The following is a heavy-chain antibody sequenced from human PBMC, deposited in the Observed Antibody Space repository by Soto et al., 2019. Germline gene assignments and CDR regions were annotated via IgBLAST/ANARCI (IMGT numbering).Heavy chain of an antibody. CDR3: AHLPEYYQDDWFEP. Sequence: QITLKESGPTLVKPTQTLTLTCTFSGFSLTTRGVGVGWIRQPPGKALECLALIYWDYDKRHSPSLQSRLSLTKNPSTDEAVLTMTNVYPVAAATYYCAHLPEYYQDDWFEPWGQRPLVSVSS. D-gene: IGHD3-16*01. CDR1: GFSLTTRGVG. CDR2: IYWDYDK. J-gene: IGHJ5*02. V-gene: IGHV2-5*02.